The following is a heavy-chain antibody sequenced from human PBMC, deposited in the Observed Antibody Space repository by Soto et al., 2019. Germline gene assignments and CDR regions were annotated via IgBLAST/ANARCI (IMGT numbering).Heavy chain of an antibody. CDR1: GYTFTRYG. Sequence: QVQLVQSGAAVKNPGASVKVSCKASGYTFTRYGIGWARQAPGQGLEWMGWINTYNGNTNYAQNVQGRVNLTTDTSTSTAYMELRSLRSNDTAIYYCAMVDVYVTPSPQDVWGQGTTVIVSS. CDR3: AMVDVYVTPSPQDV. J-gene: IGHJ6*02. V-gene: IGHV1-18*01. D-gene: IGHD3-16*01. CDR2: INTYNGNT.